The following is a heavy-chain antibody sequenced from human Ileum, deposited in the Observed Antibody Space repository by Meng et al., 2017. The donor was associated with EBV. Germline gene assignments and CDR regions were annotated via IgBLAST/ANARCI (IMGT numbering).Heavy chain of an antibody. Sequence: GHVVELGGGGVRPGGPLDLPCGASGITFIFYGMDWVSQAPGKGREGVAVIWYVGSKENYGASVNGRLTIARFNSKSTLYQQMNSLRTEGTTVDYCAVCNNRWVHHADYWGQGALVTVSS. J-gene: IGHJ4*02. D-gene: IGHD5-24*01. CDR3: AVCNNRWVHHADY. CDR2: IWYVGSKE. CDR1: GITFIFYG. V-gene: IGHV3-33*01.